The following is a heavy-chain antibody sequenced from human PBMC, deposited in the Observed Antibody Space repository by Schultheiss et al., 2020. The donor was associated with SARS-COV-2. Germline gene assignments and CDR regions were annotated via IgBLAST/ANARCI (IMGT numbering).Heavy chain of an antibody. D-gene: IGHD6-6*01. J-gene: IGHJ6*02. CDR3: ARGGRTRQNYYYGMDV. CDR2: IYYSGST. Sequence: SETLSLTCTVSGGSISSYYWSWIRQPAGKGLEWIGYIYYSGSTNYNPSLKSRVTISVDTSKNQFSLKLSSVTAADTAVYYCARGGRTRQNYYYGMDVWGQGTTVTVSS. V-gene: IGHV4-59*12. CDR1: GGSISSYY.